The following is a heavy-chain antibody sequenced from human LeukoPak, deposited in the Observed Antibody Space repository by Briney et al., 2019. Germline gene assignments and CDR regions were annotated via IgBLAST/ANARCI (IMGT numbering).Heavy chain of an antibody. CDR3: ARIHINWFDP. D-gene: IGHD2-21*01. J-gene: IGHJ5*02. Sequence: SETLSLTCAVSGGSISSGGYSWSWIRQPPGKGLEWIGYIYHSGSTYYNPSLKSRVTISVDTSKNQFSLKLSSVTAADTAVYYCARIHINWFDPWGQGTLVTVSS. CDR2: IYHSGST. CDR1: GGSISSGGYS. V-gene: IGHV4-30-2*05.